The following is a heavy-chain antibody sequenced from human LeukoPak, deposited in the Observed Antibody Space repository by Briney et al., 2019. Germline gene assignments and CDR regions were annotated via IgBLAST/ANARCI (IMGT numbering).Heavy chain of an antibody. CDR2: INYSGST. J-gene: IGHJ4*02. Sequence: LETLSLTCTVSGGSTSSSNYYSGWIRQPPGKGLEWIWSINYSGSTYYNPSLKSRSTILVDTSKNQFSLKLSSVTAADAAVYYCARQEEYSSGWYKYWGQGTLVTVFS. V-gene: IGHV4-39*01. CDR1: GGSTSSSNYY. CDR3: ARQEEYSSGWYKY. D-gene: IGHD6-19*01.